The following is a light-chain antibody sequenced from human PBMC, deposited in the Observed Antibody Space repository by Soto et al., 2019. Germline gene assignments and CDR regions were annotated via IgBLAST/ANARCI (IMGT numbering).Light chain of an antibody. V-gene: IGKV1-5*03. J-gene: IGKJ5*01. CDR2: SAS. CDR1: QNINNW. Sequence: DIPMTQSPSTLSASVGDRVTITCRASQNINNWLAWYQQRPGRAPKFLIYSASTLEIGVPSRFSGSGSGTEFTLTISSLQPDDAATYYCQHYDRYPVTFGQGTRLEI. CDR3: QHYDRYPVT.